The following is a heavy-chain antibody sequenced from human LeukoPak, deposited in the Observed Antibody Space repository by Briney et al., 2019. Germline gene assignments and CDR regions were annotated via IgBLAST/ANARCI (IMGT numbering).Heavy chain of an antibody. CDR3: AKDNRYCSSTSCSGPSFGAFDI. CDR1: GFTVSSNY. D-gene: IGHD2-2*01. Sequence: QAGGSLRLSCAASGFTVSSNYMSWVRQAPGKGLEWVSVIYSGGSTYYADSVKGRFTISRDNSKNTLYLQMNSLRAEDTAVYYCAKDNRYCSSTSCSGPSFGAFDIWGQGTMVTVSS. V-gene: IGHV3-66*01. J-gene: IGHJ3*02. CDR2: IYSGGST.